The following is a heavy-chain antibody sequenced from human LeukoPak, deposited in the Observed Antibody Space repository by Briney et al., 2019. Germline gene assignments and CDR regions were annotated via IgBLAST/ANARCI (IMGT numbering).Heavy chain of an antibody. J-gene: IGHJ6*02. V-gene: IGHV1-2*02. CDR2: INPNRGGT. Sequence: ASVKVSCKASGYTFTGYYMHWVRQAPGQGLEWMGWINPNRGGTNYAQKFQGRVTMTRDTSISTAYMELSRLRSDDTAVYYCARDLAHSDILTGYYYYYGMDVWGQGTTVTASS. CDR3: ARDLAHSDILTGYYYYYGMDV. D-gene: IGHD3-9*01. CDR1: GYTFTGYY.